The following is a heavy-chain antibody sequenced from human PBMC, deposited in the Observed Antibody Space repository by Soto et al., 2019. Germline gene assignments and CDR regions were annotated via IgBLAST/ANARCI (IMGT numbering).Heavy chain of an antibody. Sequence: PGGSLRLSCSASGFTFSSFAMHWVRQAPGKGLEYVSAISYTGASTYYADSVKGRFTISRDNSKNTLYLQMNSLRAEDTAVYYCAKDRDIVVVVAAFDYWGQGTLVTVSS. V-gene: IGHV3-64*04. CDR2: ISYTGAST. J-gene: IGHJ4*02. CDR1: GFTFSSFA. D-gene: IGHD2-15*01. CDR3: AKDRDIVVVVAAFDY.